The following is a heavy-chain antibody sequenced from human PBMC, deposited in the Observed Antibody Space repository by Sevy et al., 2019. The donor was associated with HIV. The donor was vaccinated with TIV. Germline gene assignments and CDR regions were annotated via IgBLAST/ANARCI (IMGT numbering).Heavy chain of an antibody. J-gene: IGHJ4*02. CDR2: IWYDGSNK. CDR3: ARENIAVAGIGYYFDH. V-gene: IGHV3-33*01. D-gene: IGHD6-19*01. Sequence: GGSLRLSCVASGFTFSTYGMHWVRQAPGKGLEWVAVIWYDGSNKEYVDSVKGRFTISRDNSKDTLYLKMNSLRAEDTAVYYCARENIAVAGIGYYFDHWGQGTLVTVSS. CDR1: GFTFSTYG.